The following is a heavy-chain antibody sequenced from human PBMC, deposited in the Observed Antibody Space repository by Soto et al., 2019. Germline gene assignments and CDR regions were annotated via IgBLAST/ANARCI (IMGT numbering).Heavy chain of an antibody. D-gene: IGHD6-19*01. CDR2: ISSGGTTT. CDR1: GFTFSTHA. J-gene: IGHJ4*02. V-gene: IGHV3-23*01. CDR3: AREGGSIGGWFGRKFDS. Sequence: PGGSLRLSCAASGFTFSTHATSWVRQAPGKGLEWVSSISSGGTTTFCAASVEGRFTISRDKSKNTLYLQMNSLRADDTAVYYCAREGGSIGGWFGRKFDSWGQGTQVTVSS.